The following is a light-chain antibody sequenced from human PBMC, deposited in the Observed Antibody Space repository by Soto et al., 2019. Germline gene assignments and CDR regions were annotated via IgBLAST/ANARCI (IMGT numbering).Light chain of an antibody. CDR3: QQGHNWPLT. CDR1: QSISTE. Sequence: EIVMTQSPATLSWSPGERATLSCRASQSISTELAWYQQKPGQPPRLLIYSASTRATGVPARFTGSGSGSEFTLTISGLQSEDFAVYYCQQGHNWPLTFGQGTRLEI. CDR2: SAS. V-gene: IGKV3-15*01. J-gene: IGKJ2*01.